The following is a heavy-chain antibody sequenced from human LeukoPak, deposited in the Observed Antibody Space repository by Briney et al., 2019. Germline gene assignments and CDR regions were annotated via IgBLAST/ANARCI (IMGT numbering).Heavy chain of an antibody. V-gene: IGHV3-30*18. Sequence: PGGSLRLSCAASGFTFSSYGMHWVRQAPGKGLEWVAVISYDGSNKYYADSVKGRFTISRDNSKNTLYLQMNSLRAEDTAVYYCANFDPVDYWGQGTLVTVSS. CDR1: GFTFSSYG. D-gene: IGHD3-9*01. J-gene: IGHJ4*02. CDR3: ANFDPVDY. CDR2: ISYDGSNK.